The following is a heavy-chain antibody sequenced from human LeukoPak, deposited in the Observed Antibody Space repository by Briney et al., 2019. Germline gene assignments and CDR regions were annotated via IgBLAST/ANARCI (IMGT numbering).Heavy chain of an antibody. CDR2: IRSKAYGGTT. D-gene: IGHD3-10*01. V-gene: IGHV3-49*04. J-gene: IGHJ4*02. CDR1: GFTFGDYA. CDR3: TRVSGHYYGSGSWFDY. Sequence: PGGSLRLSCTASGFTFGDYAMSWVRQAPGKGLEWVGFIRSKAYGGTTEYAASVKGRFTISRDDSKSIAYLQMNSLKTEDTAVYYCTRVSGHYYGSGSWFDYWGQGTLVTVSS.